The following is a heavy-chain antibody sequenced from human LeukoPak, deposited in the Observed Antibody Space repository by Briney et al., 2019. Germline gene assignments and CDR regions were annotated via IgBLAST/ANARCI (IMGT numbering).Heavy chain of an antibody. D-gene: IGHD3-22*01. Sequence: GGSLRLSCAASGFTFSSYAMRWVRQDPGKGLEWVSAISGSGGSTYYADSVKGRFTISRDNSKNTLYLQMNSLRAEDTAVYYCAKAGRYYDSSGIDYFDYWGQGTLVTVSS. CDR1: GFTFSSYA. J-gene: IGHJ4*02. V-gene: IGHV3-23*01. CDR3: AKAGRYYDSSGIDYFDY. CDR2: ISGSGGST.